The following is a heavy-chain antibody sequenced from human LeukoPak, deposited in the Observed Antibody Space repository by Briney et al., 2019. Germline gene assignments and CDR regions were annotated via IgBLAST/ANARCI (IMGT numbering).Heavy chain of an antibody. CDR2: IYTSGST. CDR3: ARHDGYCSSTSCYMDNWFDP. J-gene: IGHJ5*02. V-gene: IGHV4-4*09. CDR1: DGSISSYY. Sequence: SETLSLTCTVSDGSISSYYRSWVRQPPGKGLEWIGYIYTSGSTNYNPSLKSRVTISVDTSKNQFSLKLSSVTAADTAVYYCARHDGYCSSTSCYMDNWFDPWGRGTLVTVSS. D-gene: IGHD2-2*02.